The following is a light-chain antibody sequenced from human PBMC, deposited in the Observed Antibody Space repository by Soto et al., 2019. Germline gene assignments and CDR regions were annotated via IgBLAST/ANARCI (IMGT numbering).Light chain of an antibody. CDR1: QSVDSSY. V-gene: IGKV3-20*01. CDR3: QQYGSSSYT. J-gene: IGKJ2*01. CDR2: GAS. Sequence: EIVLTQSPGTPSLSPGERATLSCRASQSVDSSYLAWYQQKPGQAPRLLIFGASSRATDIPDRFSGSGSGTDFTLTISRLEPEDFAVYYCQQYGSSSYTFGQGTKLQIK.